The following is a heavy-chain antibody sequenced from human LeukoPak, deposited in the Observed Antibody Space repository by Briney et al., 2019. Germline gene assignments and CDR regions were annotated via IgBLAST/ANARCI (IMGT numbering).Heavy chain of an antibody. J-gene: IGHJ5*01. D-gene: IGHD3-3*01. CDR2: FHFSGST. Sequence: SETLSLTCSVSGASVTMGSYYWAWIRQPPGKGLEWIGTFHFSGSTYYNPSLKSRVTISVDTSKNSVSLMLRSVTAADTAVYYCARVRRSLNWFDSWGQGTLVTVSS. V-gene: IGHV4-39*01. CDR1: GASVTMGSYY. CDR3: ARVRRSLNWFDS.